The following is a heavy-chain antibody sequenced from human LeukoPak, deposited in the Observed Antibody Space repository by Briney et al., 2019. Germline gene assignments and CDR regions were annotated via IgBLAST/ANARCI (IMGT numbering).Heavy chain of an antibody. CDR3: AREGGQLFGSGYFDC. V-gene: IGHV3-66*01. D-gene: IGHD2-21*02. CDR2: IYSGGST. J-gene: IGHJ4*02. Sequence: GGSLKLSCAASGFTVSSNYMSWVRQAPGKGLEWVSVIYSGGSTYYADSVKGRFTISRDNSKNTLYLQMNSLRAEDTAVYYCAREGGQLFGSGYFDCWGQGTLVTVSS. CDR1: GFTVSSNY.